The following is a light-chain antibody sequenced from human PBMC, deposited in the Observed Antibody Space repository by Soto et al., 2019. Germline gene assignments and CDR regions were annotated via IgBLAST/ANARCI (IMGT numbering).Light chain of an antibody. CDR1: QPISNY. CDR2: GTS. V-gene: IGKV1-39*01. Sequence: DVQMTQSPSSLSASVGDRVTITCRASQPISNYLNWYQQKAGEAPKVLIFGTSSLQSGVPSKFSRSGYGTDFTLIINNLHPDDFATYYCQQTHAVPLTFGQGTRV. CDR3: QQTHAVPLT. J-gene: IGKJ5*01.